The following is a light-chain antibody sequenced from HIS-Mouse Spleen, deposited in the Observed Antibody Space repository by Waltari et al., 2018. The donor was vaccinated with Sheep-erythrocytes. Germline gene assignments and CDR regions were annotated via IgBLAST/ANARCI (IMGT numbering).Light chain of an antibody. Sequence: SYVLTQPPSVSVAPGQTARITCGGNNIGSKSVHWYQQKPGQAPVLVIYQDNKRPSGIPERFSGSNSGNTATLTISGTQAMDEADYYCQAWDSSLYVFGTGTKVTVL. CDR3: QAWDSSLYV. CDR2: QDN. J-gene: IGLJ1*01. V-gene: IGLV3-21*01. CDR1: NIGSKS.